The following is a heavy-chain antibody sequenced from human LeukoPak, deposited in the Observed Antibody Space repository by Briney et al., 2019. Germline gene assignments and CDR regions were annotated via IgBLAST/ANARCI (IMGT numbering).Heavy chain of an antibody. CDR1: GYTFTSYD. Sequence: RASVKVSCKASGYTFTSYDINWVRQATGQGLAWMGWMNPNSGSTGYAQKFQGRVTITRNTSISTAYMELSGLRSEDTAVYYCARGRSTGYTYYFEYWGQGTLVTV. CDR3: ARGRSTGYTYYFEY. J-gene: IGHJ4*02. CDR2: MNPNSGST. D-gene: IGHD5-24*01. V-gene: IGHV1-8*03.